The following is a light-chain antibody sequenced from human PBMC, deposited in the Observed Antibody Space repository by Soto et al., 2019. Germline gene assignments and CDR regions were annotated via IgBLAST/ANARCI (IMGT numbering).Light chain of an antibody. CDR1: QSISSY. Sequence: DIQMTQSPSSLSASVGDRVTITCRASQSISSYLNWYQQKPGKAPKLLNYAASSLQSGVPSRFSGSGSGTDFTLTISSLQPEDFATYYCQQSYSTPQNTFGQGTKLEIK. V-gene: IGKV1-39*01. CDR3: QQSYSTPQNT. CDR2: AAS. J-gene: IGKJ2*01.